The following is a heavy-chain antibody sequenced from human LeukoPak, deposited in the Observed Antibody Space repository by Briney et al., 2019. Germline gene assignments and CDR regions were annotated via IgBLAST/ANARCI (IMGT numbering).Heavy chain of an antibody. V-gene: IGHV2-5*01. Sequence: SGPTLLHATQTLTLTVAFSGFSLSTRGVGGGWIRQPPEKALEWHAIIYWHDDKRYSPPLKRRLTITKDTSKHQVVLTITNMDPVDTATYYCAHNDYGDYFTYDYRGQGTLGTVSS. CDR3: AHNDYGDYFTYDY. J-gene: IGHJ4*02. CDR1: GFSLSTRGVG. CDR2: IYWHDDK. D-gene: IGHD4-17*01.